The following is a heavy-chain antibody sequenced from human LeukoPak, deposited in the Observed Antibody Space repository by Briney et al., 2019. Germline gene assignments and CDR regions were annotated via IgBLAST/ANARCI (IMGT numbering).Heavy chain of an antibody. D-gene: IGHD2-15*01. Sequence: PGGSLRLSCAASGFTFSSYSMNWVRQAPGKGLEWVSSISSSSSYIYYADSVKGRFTISRDNAKNTLYLQMNSLRAEDTALYFCARDGGSRGVPLDCWGQGTLVTVSS. J-gene: IGHJ4*02. CDR2: ISSSSSYI. V-gene: IGHV3-21*06. CDR1: GFTFSSYS. CDR3: ARDGGSRGVPLDC.